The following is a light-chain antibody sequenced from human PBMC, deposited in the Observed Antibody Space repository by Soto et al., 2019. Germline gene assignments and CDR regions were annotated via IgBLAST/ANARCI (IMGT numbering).Light chain of an antibody. CDR2: DDS. J-gene: IGLJ1*01. CDR3: QVWDTSSDHDV. CDR1: NIGTYS. V-gene: IGLV3-21*02. Sequence: SYELTQSPSVSVAPGQTATLTCGGDNIGTYSVHWYQQKPGQAPVLVVYDDSARPSGIPERFSGSHSGSTATLTISRVEAGDEADYYCQVWDTSSDHDVFGTGTKVTVL.